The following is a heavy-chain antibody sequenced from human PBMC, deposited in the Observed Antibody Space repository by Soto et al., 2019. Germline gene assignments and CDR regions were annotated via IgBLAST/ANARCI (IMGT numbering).Heavy chain of an antibody. Sequence: EVQLVESGGDLVQPGGSLSLSCATSGFTFRTYWMSWVRQAPGKGLEWVACIKKDGSEEYYVDSVRGRFTISRDNAKNSLYLQMNSLRAEDTAVYYCAGLDTSMVKTPGYWGQGTLVTVAA. J-gene: IGHJ4*02. V-gene: IGHV3-7*01. CDR3: AGLDTSMVKTPGY. CDR2: IKKDGSEE. CDR1: GFTFRTYW. D-gene: IGHD5-18*01.